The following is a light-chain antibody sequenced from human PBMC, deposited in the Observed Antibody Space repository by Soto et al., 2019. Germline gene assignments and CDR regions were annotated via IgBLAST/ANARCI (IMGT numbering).Light chain of an antibody. J-gene: IGKJ4*01. CDR1: QTVSSS. V-gene: IGKV3-11*01. CDR2: EVS. CDR3: QQHINWPLT. Sequence: EIVLTQSPATLSLSTGERATLSCRASQTVSSSLAWYQQKPGQAPRLLIYEVSNRATGIPARFSGSGSGADFTLSIRSLEPGDFALYYCQQHINWPLTFGGGTKV.